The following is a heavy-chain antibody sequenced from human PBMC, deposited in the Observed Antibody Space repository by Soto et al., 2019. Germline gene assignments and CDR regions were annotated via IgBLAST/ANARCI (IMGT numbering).Heavy chain of an antibody. CDR3: ASDLRNRGESYVRNMDD. V-gene: IGHV3-66*01. CDR1: GFTVSSNY. D-gene: IGHD7-27*01. CDR2: IYSGGST. J-gene: IGHJ6*02. Sequence: HPGGSLRLSCAASGFTVSSNYMSWVRQAPGKGLERVSVIYSGGSTYYADSVKGRFNISRDNSKNTLYLQMNSLRAEDTAVYYCASDLRNRGESYVRNMDDWGQGTTVTVSS.